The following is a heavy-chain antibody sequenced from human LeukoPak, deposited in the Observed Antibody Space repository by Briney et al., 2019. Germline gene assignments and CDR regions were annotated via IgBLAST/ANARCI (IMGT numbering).Heavy chain of an antibody. D-gene: IGHD2-2*01. J-gene: IGHJ5*02. CDR3: ARTSRKGEVVPARWFDP. CDR1: GYTFTSYY. CDR2: INPSGGST. Sequence: ASVKVSCKASGYTFTSYYMHWARQAPGQGLEWMGIINPSGGSTSYAQKFQGRVTMTRNMSTSTVYMELSSLRSEDTAVYYCARTSRKGEVVPARWFDPWGQGTLVTVSS. V-gene: IGHV1-46*01.